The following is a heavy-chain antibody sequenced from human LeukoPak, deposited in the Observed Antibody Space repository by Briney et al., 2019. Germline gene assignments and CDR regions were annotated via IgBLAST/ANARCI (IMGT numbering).Heavy chain of an antibody. V-gene: IGHV1-2*02. CDR2: INPNSGGT. Sequence: WASVKVSCKASGYTFTGYYMHWVRQAPGQGLEWMGWINPNSGGTNYAQKFQGRVTMTRDTSISTAYMELSRLRSDDTAVYYCVRGDAAVAGTPHFDYWGQGTLVTVSS. CDR3: VRGDAAVAGTPHFDY. J-gene: IGHJ4*02. CDR1: GYTFTGYY. D-gene: IGHD6-19*01.